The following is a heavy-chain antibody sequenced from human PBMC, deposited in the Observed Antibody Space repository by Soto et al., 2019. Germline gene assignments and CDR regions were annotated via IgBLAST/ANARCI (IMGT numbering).Heavy chain of an antibody. D-gene: IGHD3-16*02. V-gene: IGHV3-23*01. J-gene: IGHJ6*02. CDR2: ISGSGGST. CDR1: GFTFSSYA. CDR3: ANDEYVWGCYRSGYYYYGMDV. Sequence: PGGSLRLSCAASGFTFSSYAMSWVRQAPGKGLEWVSAISGSGGSTYYADSVKGRFTISRDNSKNTLYLQMNSLRAEDTAAYYCANDEYVWGCYRSGYYYYGMDVWGQGTTVTVSS.